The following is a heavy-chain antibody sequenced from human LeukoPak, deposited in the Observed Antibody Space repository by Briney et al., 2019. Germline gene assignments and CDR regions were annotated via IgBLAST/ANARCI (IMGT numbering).Heavy chain of an antibody. CDR1: GFTFSIYG. J-gene: IGHJ4*02. CDR3: ARDRGAAAKFFDY. CDR2: ISVSGGST. D-gene: IGHD6-13*01. Sequence: GGSLRLSCAASGFTFSIYGMSWVRQAPGEGLEWVSAISVSGGSTYYADSVKGRFTISRDNSKNTLYLQMNSLRAEDTALYYCARDRGAAAKFFDYWGQGTLVTVSS. V-gene: IGHV3-23*01.